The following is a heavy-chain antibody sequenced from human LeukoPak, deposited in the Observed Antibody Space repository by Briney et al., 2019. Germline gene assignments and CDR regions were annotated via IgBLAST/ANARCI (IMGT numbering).Heavy chain of an antibody. CDR2: ISYSGRT. CDR3: ASVRSGTYYFNY. V-gene: IGHV4-61*01. Sequence: SETLSLTCTVSGGSVSSGSYYWRWIRQPPGKGLEWIGYISYSGRTNYSPSLKSRVTISVDTSKNQFSLKLTSVTAADTAVYYCASVRSGTYYFNYWGQGALVTVSS. CDR1: GGSVSSGSYY. D-gene: IGHD1/OR15-1a*01. J-gene: IGHJ4*02.